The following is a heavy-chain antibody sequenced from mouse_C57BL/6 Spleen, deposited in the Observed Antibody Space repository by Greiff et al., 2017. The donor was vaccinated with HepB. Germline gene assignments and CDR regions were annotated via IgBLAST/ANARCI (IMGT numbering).Heavy chain of an antibody. V-gene: IGHV1-50*01. CDR2: IDPSDSYT. CDR1: GYTFTSYW. J-gene: IGHJ2*01. Sequence: QVQLQQPGAELVKPGASVKLSCKASGYTFTSYWMQWVKQRPGQGLEWIGEIDPSDSYTNYNQKFKGKATLTVDRSSSTAYMQLSSLTSEDSAVYYCARYTTVVAFDYWGQGTTLTVSS. D-gene: IGHD1-1*01. CDR3: ARYTTVVAFDY.